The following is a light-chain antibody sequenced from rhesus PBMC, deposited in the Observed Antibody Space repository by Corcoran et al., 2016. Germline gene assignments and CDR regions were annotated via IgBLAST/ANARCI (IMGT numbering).Light chain of an antibody. CDR2: KAS. CDR3: QQYGSSPFT. CDR1: QDISSW. V-gene: IGKV1-21*01. Sequence: DIQMTQPPSSLSASVGDKFTITCRASQDISSWLAWYQQKPGKAPKLLIYKASSLQTGVPSRFSGSGSGTVFSLTISSLQPEDFTTYYCQQYGSSPFTFGPGTKLDIK. J-gene: IGKJ3*01.